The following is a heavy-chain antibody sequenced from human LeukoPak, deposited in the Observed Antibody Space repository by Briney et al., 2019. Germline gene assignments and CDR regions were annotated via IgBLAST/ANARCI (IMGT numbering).Heavy chain of an antibody. J-gene: IGHJ4*02. CDR1: GFTFSSYS. D-gene: IGHD6-13*01. Sequence: GGSLRLSCAASGFTFSSYSMHWVRQAPGKGLEWVAVIWYDGSNKYYADSVKGRFTISRDNSKHTLYLQMHSPRAEDTAVYYCAKASGSSWPDYYFDYWGQGTLVTVSS. V-gene: IGHV3-33*06. CDR3: AKASGSSWPDYYFDY. CDR2: IWYDGSNK.